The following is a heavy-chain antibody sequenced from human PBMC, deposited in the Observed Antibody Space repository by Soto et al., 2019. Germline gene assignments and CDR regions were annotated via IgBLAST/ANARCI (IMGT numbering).Heavy chain of an antibody. Sequence: GGSLRLSCAASGFTFSSYSMNWVRQAPGKGLEWVSSISSSSSYIYYADKVKGRITISRDNAKNSQNLQMNSLRAEDTDVYYCARDQGSMYLSGYFDYWGQGTLVTVSS. CDR1: GFTFSSYS. J-gene: IGHJ4*02. CDR2: ISSSSSYI. D-gene: IGHD2-15*01. V-gene: IGHV3-21*01. CDR3: ARDQGSMYLSGYFDY.